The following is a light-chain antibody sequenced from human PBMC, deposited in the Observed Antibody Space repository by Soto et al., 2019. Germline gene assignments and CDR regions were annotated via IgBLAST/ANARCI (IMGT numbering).Light chain of an antibody. CDR1: QSISNY. CDR2: AAS. Sequence: DIQVTQSPSSLSASVGDRVSITCRASQSISNYLNWYQQKPGKAPKVLIYAASSLQSGVPSRFSGSGSGTDFTLTISSLQPEDFATYYCQQSYNAPRTFGQGTKVEIK. V-gene: IGKV1-39*01. J-gene: IGKJ1*01. CDR3: QQSYNAPRT.